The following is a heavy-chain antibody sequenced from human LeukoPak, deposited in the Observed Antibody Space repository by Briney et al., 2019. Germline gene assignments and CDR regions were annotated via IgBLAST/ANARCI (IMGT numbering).Heavy chain of an antibody. V-gene: IGHV3-23*01. J-gene: IGHJ3*02. CDR1: GFTFSSYA. CDR3: AKGRGVLAATLDSGAFDI. Sequence: PGGSLRLTCAASGFTFSSYAMSWVRQAPGKGLEWVSANSDSGGSTYYADSVKGRFTISRDNSKNTLYLQMNSLRAEDTAVYYCAKGRGVLAATLDSGAFDIWGQGTMVTVSS. D-gene: IGHD2-15*01. CDR2: NSDSGGST.